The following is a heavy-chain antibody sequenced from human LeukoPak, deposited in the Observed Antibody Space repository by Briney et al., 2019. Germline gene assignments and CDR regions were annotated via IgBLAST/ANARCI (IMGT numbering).Heavy chain of an antibody. CDR3: AKARGFGELTQPYYYYYMDV. V-gene: IGHV3-74*01. CDR2: INSDGSST. J-gene: IGHJ6*03. D-gene: IGHD3-10*01. Sequence: GGSLRLSCAASGFTFSSYWMHWVRQAPGKGLVWVSRINSDGSSTSYADSVKGRFTISRDNAKNTLYLQMNSLRAEDTAVYYCAKARGFGELTQPYYYYYMDVWGKGTTVTVPS. CDR1: GFTFSSYW.